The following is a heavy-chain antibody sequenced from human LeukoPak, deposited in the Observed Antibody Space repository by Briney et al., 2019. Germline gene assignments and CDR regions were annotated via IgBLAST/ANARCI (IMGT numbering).Heavy chain of an antibody. V-gene: IGHV4-39*07. D-gene: IGHD3-9*01. J-gene: IGHJ5*02. CDR1: GGSISGTSYY. CDR3: ARASGYYCWFDP. Sequence: KPSETLSLTCAVSGGSISGTSYYLGWIRQPPGKGLEWIGGIYYSGTTYYNPSLKSRVTISVDTSKNQFSLKLSSVTAADTAVYYCARASGYYCWFDPWGQGTLVTVSS. CDR2: IYYSGTT.